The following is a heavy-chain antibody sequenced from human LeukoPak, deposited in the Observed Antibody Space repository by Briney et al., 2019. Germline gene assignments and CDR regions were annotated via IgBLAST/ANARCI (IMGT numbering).Heavy chain of an antibody. CDR3: AKDHTVGATFGVYFDY. D-gene: IGHD1-26*01. J-gene: IGHJ4*02. CDR1: GFTFSSNG. V-gene: IGHV3-30*02. CDR2: IRYDGSNK. Sequence: GGSLRLSCAASGFTFSSNGIHWVRQAPGKGLEWVAFIRYDGSNKYYADSVKGRFTISRDNSKNTLYLQMNSLRAEDTAVYYCAKDHTVGATFGVYFDYWGQGTLVTVSS.